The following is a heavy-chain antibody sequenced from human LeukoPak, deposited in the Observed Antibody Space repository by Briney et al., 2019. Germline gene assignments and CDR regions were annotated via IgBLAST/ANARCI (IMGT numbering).Heavy chain of an antibody. D-gene: IGHD1-26*01. J-gene: IGHJ4*02. V-gene: IGHV3-74*01. Sequence: PGGSLRLSCAASRFSFSRLWMHWVRHAPRKGLVWVSRINTDGSNTIYADSLKGRFTISRDNAKKTLYLQMKRPRHEDTGIYYCARDQSTGGPTPADYWGQGTQVTVSS. CDR2: INTDGSNT. CDR3: ARDQSTGGPTPADY. CDR1: RFSFSRLW.